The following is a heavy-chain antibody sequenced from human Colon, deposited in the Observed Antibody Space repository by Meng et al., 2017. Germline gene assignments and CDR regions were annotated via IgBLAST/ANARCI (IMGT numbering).Heavy chain of an antibody. D-gene: IGHD2-21*01. Sequence: QVPLQGPGPALVKPSQALSLNCSVSGGSNISGGYYWSWIRQHPQKVLEWIGYISNSGSAYYNPSLKSRVSISVDTSKNQFSLKMDTVTAADTALYYCARAGLHSYYFDFWGQGTLVTVSS. CDR3: ARAGLHSYYFDF. CDR1: GGSNISGGYY. CDR2: ISNSGSA. J-gene: IGHJ4*02. V-gene: IGHV4-31*02.